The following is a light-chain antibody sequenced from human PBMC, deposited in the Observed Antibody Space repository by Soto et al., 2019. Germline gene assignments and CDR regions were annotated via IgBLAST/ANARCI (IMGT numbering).Light chain of an antibody. CDR2: EAS. V-gene: IGKV1-5*03. CDR3: QQYNSYSWT. Sequence: IQMTQSATTVSASVGDRVSITCRASENANGHLAWYQQKPGNAPNLLIYEASILESGVPSRFSGSGSGTEITLTISSLQPDDFATYYCQQYNSYSWTFGQGTKVDI. J-gene: IGKJ1*01. CDR1: ENANGH.